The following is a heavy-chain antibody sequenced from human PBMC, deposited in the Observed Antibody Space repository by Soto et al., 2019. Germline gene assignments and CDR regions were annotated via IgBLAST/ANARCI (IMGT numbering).Heavy chain of an antibody. J-gene: IGHJ6*02. D-gene: IGHD3-22*01. CDR1: GFTFSDYY. Sequence: QVQLVESGGGLVKPGGSLRLSCAASGFTFSDYYMSWIRQAPGKGLEWVSYISSSSSYTNYADSVKGRFTISRDNAKNSLYLQMNSLRAEDTAVYYCARDLGYYYESYNYYGMDVWGQGTTVTVSS. CDR3: ARDLGYYYESYNYYGMDV. CDR2: ISSSSSYT. V-gene: IGHV3-11*06.